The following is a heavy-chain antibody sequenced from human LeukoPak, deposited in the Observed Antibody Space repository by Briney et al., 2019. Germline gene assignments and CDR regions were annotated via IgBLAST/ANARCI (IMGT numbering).Heavy chain of an antibody. CDR2: ISSNGGGT. J-gene: IGHJ3*02. CDR1: GFTFSTYA. D-gene: IGHD3-3*02. CDR3: VKEQTFFEVVMDI. Sequence: LSGGSLRLSCSASGFTFSTYAMHWVRQAPGKGLEYVSAISSNGGGTYYADSVKGRFTISRDNSKNTLFLQMSSLRAEDTAVYYCVKEQTFFEVVMDIWGQGTMVSVST. V-gene: IGHV3-64D*09.